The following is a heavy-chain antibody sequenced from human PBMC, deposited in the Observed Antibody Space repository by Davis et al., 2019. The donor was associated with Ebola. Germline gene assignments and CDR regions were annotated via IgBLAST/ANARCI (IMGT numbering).Heavy chain of an antibody. CDR3: ERGRYINSPAL. CDR2: ISAYNGNT. CDR1: GYSFKNYA. J-gene: IGHJ4*02. Sequence: ASVKVSCKASGYSFKNYAISWVRQAPGQGLEWMGWISAYNGNTNYAQKVQGRVTMTTDTSTSTAYMELRSLRSDDTAVYYCERGRYINSPALWGQGTLVTVSS. V-gene: IGHV1-18*01. D-gene: IGHD3-9*01.